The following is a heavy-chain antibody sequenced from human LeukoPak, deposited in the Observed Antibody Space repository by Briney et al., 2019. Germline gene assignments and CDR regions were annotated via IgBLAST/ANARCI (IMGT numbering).Heavy chain of an antibody. D-gene: IGHD3-16*02. V-gene: IGHV3-30*02. CDR1: GFTFSGSG. J-gene: IGHJ4*02. CDR2: IRYHGSDK. CDR3: AKDLIMITFGGVIAPFDY. Sequence: GGSLRLFCAASGFTFSGSGMHWVRQAPGKGLEWVAFIRYHGSDKFYADSVKGRFTISRDNSKNTLYLQMNSLRAEDTAVYYCAKDLIMITFGGVIAPFDYWGQGTLVTVSS.